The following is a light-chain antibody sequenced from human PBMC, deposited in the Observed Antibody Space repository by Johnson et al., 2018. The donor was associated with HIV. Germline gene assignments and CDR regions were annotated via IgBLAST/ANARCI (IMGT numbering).Light chain of an antibody. CDR2: ANN. J-gene: IGLJ1*01. CDR1: SSNIGNNL. Sequence: QSVLTQPPSVSAPPGQKVTISCSGSSSNIGNNLASWYQQLPGTAPKLLIYANNKRPSGIPDRFSGSKSGTSATLGITGLQTGDEADYYCGTWDNGLSAYVSETGTKVTVL. CDR3: GTWDNGLSAYV. V-gene: IGLV1-51*02.